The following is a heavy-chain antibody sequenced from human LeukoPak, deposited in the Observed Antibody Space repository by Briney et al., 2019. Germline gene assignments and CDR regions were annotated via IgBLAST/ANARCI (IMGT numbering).Heavy chain of an antibody. CDR2: INPNSGGT. CDR1: GYTFIGYY. V-gene: IGHV1-2*02. D-gene: IGHD6-19*01. Sequence: ASVKVSCKASGYTFIGYYMHWMRQAPGQGLEWMGWINPNSGGTNYAQKFQGRVTMTRDTSISTAYMELSSLRSDDTAVYYCASHLQEIAVAVFDYWGRGTLVTVSS. J-gene: IGHJ4*02. CDR3: ASHLQEIAVAVFDY.